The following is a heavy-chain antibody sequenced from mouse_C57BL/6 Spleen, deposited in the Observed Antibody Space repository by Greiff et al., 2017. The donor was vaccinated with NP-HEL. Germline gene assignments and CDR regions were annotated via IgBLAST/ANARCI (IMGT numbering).Heavy chain of an antibody. CDR1: GYTFTDYY. J-gene: IGHJ2*01. V-gene: IGHV1-19*01. CDR2: INPYNGGT. Sequence: EVQLQQSGPVLVKPGASVKMSCKASGYTFTDYYMNWVKQSHGKSLEWIGVINPYNGGTSYNQKFKGKATLTVDKSSSTAYMELNSLTSEDSAVYYCARSEAAYYSNFDYWGQGTTLTVSS. CDR3: ARSEAAYYSNFDY. D-gene: IGHD2-5*01.